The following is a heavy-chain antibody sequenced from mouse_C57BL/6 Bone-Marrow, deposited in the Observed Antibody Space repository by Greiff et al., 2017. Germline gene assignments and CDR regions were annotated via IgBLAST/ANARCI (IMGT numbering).Heavy chain of an antibody. CDR3: AREGSSIYDGYYSYAMDY. CDR2: IDTSDSYT. D-gene: IGHD2-3*01. Sequence: QVQLQQPGAELVMPGASVKLSCKASGYTFTSYWMHWVKQRPGQGLEWIGEIDTSDSYTNYNQKFKGKSTLTVDKSSSTAYMQLSSLTSEDSAVYYCAREGSSIYDGYYSYAMDYCGQGTSVTGSS. CDR1: GYTFTSYW. J-gene: IGHJ4*01. V-gene: IGHV1-69*01.